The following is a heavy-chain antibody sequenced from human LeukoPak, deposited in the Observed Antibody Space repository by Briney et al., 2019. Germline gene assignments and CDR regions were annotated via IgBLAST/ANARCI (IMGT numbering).Heavy chain of an antibody. D-gene: IGHD3-22*01. CDR1: GGSFSGYY. CDR3: ATERYYYDPRSHFQH. CDR2: INHSGST. V-gene: IGHV4-34*01. J-gene: IGHJ1*01. Sequence: SETLSLTCAVYGGSFSGYYWSWIRQPPGKGLEWIGEINHSGSTNYNPSLKSRVTISVDTSKNQFSLKLSSVTAADTAVYYCATERYYYDPRSHFQHWGQGTLVTVSS.